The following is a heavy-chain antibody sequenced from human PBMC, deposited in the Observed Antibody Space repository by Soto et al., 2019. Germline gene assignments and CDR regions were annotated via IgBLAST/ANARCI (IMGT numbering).Heavy chain of an antibody. CDR1: GYTFTSYG. Sequence: QVQLVQSGAEVEKPGASGKVSCKASGYTFTSYGISWVRQAPGQGLEWMGWISGYNGNTNYAQNLQGRVTMTTDTSTSTAYMELRSLRSDDTAVYYCARDDADTAMVTNYGMDVWGQGTTVTVSS. V-gene: IGHV1-18*01. CDR2: ISGYNGNT. D-gene: IGHD5-18*01. CDR3: ARDDADTAMVTNYGMDV. J-gene: IGHJ6*02.